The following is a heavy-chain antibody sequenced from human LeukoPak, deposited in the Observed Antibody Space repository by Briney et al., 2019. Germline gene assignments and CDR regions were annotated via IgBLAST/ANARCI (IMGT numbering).Heavy chain of an antibody. CDR2: IIPIFGTA. D-gene: IGHD3-22*01. V-gene: IGHV1-69*05. Sequence: ASVKVSCKASGGTFSSYAISWVRQAPGQGLEWMGGIIPIFGTANYAQKFQGRVTITTDESTSTAYMELSSLRSEDTAVYYCARDLLSVYYDSSGYSHYYMDVWGKGTTVTVSS. J-gene: IGHJ6*03. CDR3: ARDLLSVYYDSSGYSHYYMDV. CDR1: GGTFSSYA.